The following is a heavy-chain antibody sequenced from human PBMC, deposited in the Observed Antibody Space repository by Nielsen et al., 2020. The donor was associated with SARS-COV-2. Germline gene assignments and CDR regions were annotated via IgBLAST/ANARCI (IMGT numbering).Heavy chain of an antibody. CDR3: ARTLPAAHSFDY. D-gene: IGHD2-2*01. Sequence: ASVKVSCKASGYTFTSYYMHWVRQAPGQGLEWMGIINPSGGSTSYAQKFQGWVTMTRDTSISTAYMELSRLRSDDTAVYYCARTLPAAHSFDYWGQGTLVTVSS. J-gene: IGHJ4*02. CDR2: INPSGGST. V-gene: IGHV1-46*01. CDR1: GYTFTSYY.